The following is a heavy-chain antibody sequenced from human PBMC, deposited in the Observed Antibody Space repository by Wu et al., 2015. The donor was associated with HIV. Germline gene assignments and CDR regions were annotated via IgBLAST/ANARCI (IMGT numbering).Heavy chain of an antibody. D-gene: IGHD5-24*01. CDR2: INPYSGST. CDR3: ARSWARTEGWQLLSYSHYFMDV. Sequence: QLVQSGAEVKNTGASVKVSCKTLGYTFTSHYLHWVRQGPGQGLEWMGWINPYSGSTRYAQSFQGRVTMTRDTSVSASYMELSRLEFDDTAVYFCARSWARTEGWQLLSYSHYFMDVWGNGTTVTVS. V-gene: IGHV1-2*02. CDR1: GYTFTSHY. J-gene: IGHJ6*03.